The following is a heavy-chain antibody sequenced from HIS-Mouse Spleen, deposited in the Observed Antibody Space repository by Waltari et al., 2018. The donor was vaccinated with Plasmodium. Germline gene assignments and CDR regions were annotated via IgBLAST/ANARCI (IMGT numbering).Heavy chain of an antibody. D-gene: IGHD1-7*01. CDR2: IDYSGST. Sequence: QLQLQESGPGLVKPSETLSLTCTVSGGSISSSSYYWGWIRQPPGKGLEWIGSIDYSGSTDYNPCLKSRVTISVETSKNQFSLKLSPVNAADTAVYYWARDRITGTSDFDYWGQGTLVTVSS. V-gene: IGHV4-39*07. CDR1: GGSISSSSYY. CDR3: ARDRITGTSDFDY. J-gene: IGHJ4*02.